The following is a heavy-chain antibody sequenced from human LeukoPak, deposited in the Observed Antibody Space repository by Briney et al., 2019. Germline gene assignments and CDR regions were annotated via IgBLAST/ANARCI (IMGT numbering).Heavy chain of an antibody. CDR2: IIPIFGTA. CDR1: GGTFSSYA. CDR3: ARERFGYDSSGPKYYFDY. Sequence: SVKVSCKASGGTFSSYAISWVRQAPGQGLEWMGGIIPIFGTANYAQKFQGRVTITADESTSTAYMELSSLRSEDTAVYYCARERFGYDSSGPKYYFDYWGQGTLVTVSS. D-gene: IGHD3-22*01. J-gene: IGHJ4*02. V-gene: IGHV1-69*13.